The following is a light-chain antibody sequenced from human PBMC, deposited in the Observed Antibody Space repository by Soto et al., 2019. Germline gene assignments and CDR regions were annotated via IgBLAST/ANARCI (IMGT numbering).Light chain of an antibody. CDR3: QQYNNWPSWT. J-gene: IGKJ1*01. CDR1: RSVSIN. Sequence: EIVLTQSPHTLSVSPVERATLSCRASRSVSINLAWYQQKNGQAPRLLIYGASTRATGIPVRFSGSGSGTEFTLTISSLRSEDSAVYYCQQYNNWPSWTFGQGTKVDIK. CDR2: GAS. V-gene: IGKV3-15*01.